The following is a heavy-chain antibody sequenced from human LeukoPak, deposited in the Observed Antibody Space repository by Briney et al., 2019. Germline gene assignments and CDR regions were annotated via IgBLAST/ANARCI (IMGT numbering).Heavy chain of an antibody. J-gene: IGHJ4*02. D-gene: IGHD1-26*01. Sequence: GGSLRLSCAASGFTFSTYWMGWVRQAPGKGLEWVANVKQGGSTKRYADSVEGRFTISRDNAKNSLYLQMNSLRAEDTAVYYCARDVTGSLDYWGQGTLVTVSS. CDR2: VKQGGSTK. CDR3: ARDVTGSLDY. V-gene: IGHV3-7*01. CDR1: GFTFSTYW.